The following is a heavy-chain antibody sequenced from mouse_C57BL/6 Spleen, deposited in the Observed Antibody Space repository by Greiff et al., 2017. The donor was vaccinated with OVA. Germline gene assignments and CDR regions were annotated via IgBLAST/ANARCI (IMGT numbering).Heavy chain of an antibody. D-gene: IGHD1-1*01. J-gene: IGHJ1*03. CDR1: GYTFTSYW. CDR3: ARGITTVVAPDWYFDV. CDR2: IYPSDSET. Sequence: QVHVKQPGAELVRPGSSVKLSCKASGYTFTSYWMDWVKQRPGQGLEWIGNIYPSDSETHYNQKFKDKATLTVDKSSSTAYMQLSSLTSEDSAVYYCARGITTVVAPDWYFDVWGTGTTVTVSS. V-gene: IGHV1-61*01.